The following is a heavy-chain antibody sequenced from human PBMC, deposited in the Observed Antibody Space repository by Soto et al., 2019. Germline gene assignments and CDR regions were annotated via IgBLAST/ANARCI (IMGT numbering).Heavy chain of an antibody. Sequence: PETLSLTCAVSGYSISSGYYWGWIRQPPGKGLEWIGSIYHSGSTYYNPSLKSRVTISVDTSKNQFSLKLSSVTAADTAVYYCARGLAARSFYYYYGMDVWGQGTTVT. V-gene: IGHV4-38-2*01. CDR3: ARGLAARSFYYYYGMDV. J-gene: IGHJ6*02. CDR1: GYSISSGYY. CDR2: IYHSGST. D-gene: IGHD6-6*01.